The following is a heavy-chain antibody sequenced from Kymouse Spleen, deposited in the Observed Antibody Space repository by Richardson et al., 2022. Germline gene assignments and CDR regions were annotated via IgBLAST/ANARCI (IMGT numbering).Heavy chain of an antibody. CDR2: INHSGST. D-gene: IGHD7-27*02. Sequence: QVQLQQWGAGLLKPSETLSLTCAVYGGSFSGYYWSWIRQPPGKGLEWIGEINHSGSTNYNPSLKSRVTISVDTSKNQFSLKLSSVTAADTAVYYCARGHWGSLDYWGQGTLVTVSS. J-gene: IGHJ4*02. CDR3: ARGHWGSLDY. CDR1: GGSFSGYY. V-gene: IGHV4-34*01.